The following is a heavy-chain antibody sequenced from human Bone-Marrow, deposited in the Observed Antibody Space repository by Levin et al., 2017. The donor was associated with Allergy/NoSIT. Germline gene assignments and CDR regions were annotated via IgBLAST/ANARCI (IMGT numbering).Heavy chain of an antibody. D-gene: IGHD1-26*01. CDR1: GFSVSSNY. CDR3: SRGRSGTFKY. V-gene: IGHV3-53*01. Sequence: SCAASGFSVSSNYITWVRQAPGRGLEWISVIYGGGTTYYAGSVKGRFVISRDTSNNTVFLQMNSLRPEDTAVYYCSRGRSGTFKYWGQGTLVTVSS. J-gene: IGHJ4*02. CDR2: IYGGGTT.